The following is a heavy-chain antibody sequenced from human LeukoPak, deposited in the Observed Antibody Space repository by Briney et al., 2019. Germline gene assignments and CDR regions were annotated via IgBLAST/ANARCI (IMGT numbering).Heavy chain of an antibody. J-gene: IGHJ4*02. Sequence: SETLSLTCTVSGGSISSSSYYWGWIRQPPGKGLEWIGSIYYSGSTYYNPSLKSRVTISVDTSKNQFSLKLSSVTAADTAVYYCARSVRTTVTPGDYWGQGTLVTVSS. D-gene: IGHD4-17*01. CDR1: GGSISSSSYY. V-gene: IGHV4-39*07. CDR3: ARSVRTTVTPGDY. CDR2: IYYSGST.